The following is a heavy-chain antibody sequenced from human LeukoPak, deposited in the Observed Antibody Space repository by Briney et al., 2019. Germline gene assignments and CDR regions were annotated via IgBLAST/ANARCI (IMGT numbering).Heavy chain of an antibody. CDR1: GFIFRDYY. D-gene: IGHD1-26*01. CDR2: ISGSGSTI. V-gene: IGHV3-11*01. CDR3: ARVYWELLPMGYFQH. Sequence: GGSLRLSCAASGFIFRDYYMSWVRQAPGKGLEWVSYISGSGSTIYCSDSVKGRFTISRDNAKNSLYLQLNSLRAEDTAVYYCARVYWELLPMGYFQHWGQGTLVTVSS. J-gene: IGHJ1*01.